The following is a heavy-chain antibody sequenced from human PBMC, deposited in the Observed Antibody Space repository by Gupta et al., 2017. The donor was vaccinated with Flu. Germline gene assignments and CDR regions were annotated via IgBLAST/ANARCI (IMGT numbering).Heavy chain of an antibody. V-gene: IGHV1-2*02. CDR2: INPNSGGT. Sequence: QVQLVQSGAEVKKPGASVKVSCKASGYTFTGYYMHWVRQAPGQGLEWMGWINPNSGGTNYAQKFQGRVTMTRDTSISTAYMELSRLRSDDTAVYYCARDLGNHWSFGSRRHYYGMDVWGQGTTVTVSS. CDR1: GYTFTGYY. J-gene: IGHJ6*02. D-gene: IGHD3-10*01. CDR3: ARDLGNHWSFGSRRHYYGMDV.